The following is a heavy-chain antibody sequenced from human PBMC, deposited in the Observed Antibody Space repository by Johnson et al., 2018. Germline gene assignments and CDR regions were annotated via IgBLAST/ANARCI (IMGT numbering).Heavy chain of an antibody. CDR3: TTDYFPDYYYVWGSYRWDDAVDI. CDR1: GLTFSNAW. Sequence: VQLVQSGGGLVKPGGSLRLSCVGSGLTFSNAWLNWVRQAPGKGLEWIGRIKSRTETTEYAAPVKGRFTISRDDSENTLYLPMDSLEREDTAVYYCTTDYFPDYYYVWGSYRWDDAVDIWGQGTMVTVSS. V-gene: IGHV3-15*07. D-gene: IGHD3-16*02. CDR2: IKSRTETT. J-gene: IGHJ3*02.